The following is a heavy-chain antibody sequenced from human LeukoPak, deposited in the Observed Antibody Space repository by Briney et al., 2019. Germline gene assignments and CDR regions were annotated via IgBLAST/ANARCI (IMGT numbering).Heavy chain of an antibody. CDR1: GGSISSSSYY. J-gene: IGHJ4*02. CDR2: IYYSGST. Sequence: SETLSLTCTVSGGSISSSSYYWGWIRQPPGKGLEWIGSIYYSGSTYYNPSLKSRVTISVDTSKNQFSLKLSSVTAADTAVYYCARQNNWNYDYWGQGTLVTVSS. V-gene: IGHV4-39*07. D-gene: IGHD1-7*01. CDR3: ARQNNWNYDY.